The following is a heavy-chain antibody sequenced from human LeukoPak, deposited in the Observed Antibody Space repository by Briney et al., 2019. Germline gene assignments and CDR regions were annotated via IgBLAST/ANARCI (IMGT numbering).Heavy chain of an antibody. J-gene: IGHJ4*02. CDR3: ARDWDGDTPGGFDY. V-gene: IGHV3-21*01. CDR1: GFTFSSYS. Sequence: GGSLRLSCAASGFTFSSYSMNWVRQAPGKGLEWVSSISSSSSYIYYADSVKGRFTISRDNAKNSLYLQMNSLRAEDTAVYYCARDWDGDTPGGFDYWGQGTLVTVSS. D-gene: IGHD7-27*01. CDR2: ISSSSSYI.